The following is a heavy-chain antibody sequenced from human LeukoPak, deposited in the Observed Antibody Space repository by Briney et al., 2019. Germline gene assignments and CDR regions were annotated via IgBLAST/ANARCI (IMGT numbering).Heavy chain of an antibody. V-gene: IGHV4-31*03. CDR1: GGSINSGGYY. J-gene: IGHJ4*02. Sequence: SETLSLTCTVSGGSINSGGYYWSWIRQHPGKGLEWIGYIYYSGTTYYNPSLKSRVTISIDTSKNQFSLKLSSVTAADTAVYYCARQYCSSISCYFDYRGQGTLVTVSS. CDR2: IYYSGTT. D-gene: IGHD2-2*01. CDR3: ARQYCSSISCYFDY.